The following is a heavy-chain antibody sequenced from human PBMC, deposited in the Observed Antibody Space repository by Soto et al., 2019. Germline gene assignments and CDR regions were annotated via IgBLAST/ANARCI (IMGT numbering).Heavy chain of an antibody. CDR2: IKTDGTYA. V-gene: IGHV3-74*01. J-gene: IGHJ4*02. Sequence: EVQLVESGGDLVQPGGSLRLSCAASGFTFSTYWMHWVRQAPGKGLLWVSRIKTDGTYATYADSVKGRFTISRDNAKNTLYLQMNSLSVEDAAMYYCAACGSGYYANWGQGTLVTVSS. D-gene: IGHD3-22*01. CDR1: GFTFSTYW. CDR3: AACGSGYYAN.